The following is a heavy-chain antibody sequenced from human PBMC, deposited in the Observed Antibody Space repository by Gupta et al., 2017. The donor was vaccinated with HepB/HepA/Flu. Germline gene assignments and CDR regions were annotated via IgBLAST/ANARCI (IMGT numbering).Heavy chain of an antibody. V-gene: IGHV5-51*01. D-gene: IGHD2-21*01. J-gene: IGHJ1*01. Sequence: QLVQSGAEVTKPGESLKISCKGSGYIFTNYWIGWVRQMPGKGLEWMGIIYPGDSSTRYSPSFQGQVTMSVDKFISTAYLQWSSLRSSDTAMYYGARHAYRGEFSEYCQEWGQGTLGTVS. CDR3: ARHAYRGEFSEYCQE. CDR2: IYPGDSST. CDR1: GYIFTNYW.